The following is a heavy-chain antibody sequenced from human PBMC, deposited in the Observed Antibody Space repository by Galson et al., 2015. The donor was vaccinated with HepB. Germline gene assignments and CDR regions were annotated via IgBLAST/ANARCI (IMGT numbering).Heavy chain of an antibody. CDR3: AKPTTRGYSGYDAFDI. J-gene: IGHJ3*02. CDR1: GFTFSSYA. D-gene: IGHD5-12*01. Sequence: SLRLSCAASGFTFSSYAMSWVRQAPGKGLEWVSAISGSGGSTYYADSVKGRFTISRDNSKNTLYLQMNSLRAEDTAVYYCAKPTTRGYSGYDAFDIWGQGTMVTVSS. CDR2: ISGSGGST. V-gene: IGHV3-23*01.